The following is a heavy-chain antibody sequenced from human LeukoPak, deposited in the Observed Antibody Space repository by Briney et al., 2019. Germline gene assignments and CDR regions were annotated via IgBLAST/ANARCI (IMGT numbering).Heavy chain of an antibody. CDR2: IYTSGST. Sequence: ASQTLSLTCTVSGGSISSGSYYWSWIRQPAGKGLEWIGRIYTSGSTNYNPSLKSRVTISVDTSKNQFSLKLSSVTAADTAVYYCASTGYYGVTDYFQHWGQGTLVTVSS. D-gene: IGHD4-17*01. J-gene: IGHJ1*01. CDR3: ASTGYYGVTDYFQH. CDR1: GGSISSGSYY. V-gene: IGHV4-61*02.